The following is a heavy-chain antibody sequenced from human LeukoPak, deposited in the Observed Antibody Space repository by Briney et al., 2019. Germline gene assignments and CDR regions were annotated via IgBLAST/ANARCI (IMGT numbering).Heavy chain of an antibody. D-gene: IGHD2-2*01. CDR3: ARVRWYCSSNSCRNYYFDY. J-gene: IGHJ4*02. Sequence: GGSLRLSCAASGFTFSSYWMSWVRQAPGKGLEWVANIKQDGSEKYYVDSVKGRFTISRDNAKNSLYLQMNSLRAEDTAVYYCARVRWYCSSNSCRNYYFDYWGQGTLVTVSS. CDR1: GFTFSSYW. V-gene: IGHV3-7*03. CDR2: IKQDGSEK.